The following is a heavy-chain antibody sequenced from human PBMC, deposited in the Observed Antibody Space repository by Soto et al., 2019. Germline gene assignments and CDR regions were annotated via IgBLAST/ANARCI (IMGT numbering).Heavy chain of an antibody. Sequence: QVQLVESGGGLVKPGGSLRLSCAASGFSFSDYYMTWIHQAPGKGLEWVSYISTSSSYTKYAESVRGRFTISRDDAKNSLYLQVNSLRAEDTAVYYCARGQNWLDPWGRGTLVTVSS. CDR1: GFSFSDYY. CDR2: ISTSSSYT. V-gene: IGHV3-11*06. J-gene: IGHJ5*02. CDR3: ARGQNWLDP.